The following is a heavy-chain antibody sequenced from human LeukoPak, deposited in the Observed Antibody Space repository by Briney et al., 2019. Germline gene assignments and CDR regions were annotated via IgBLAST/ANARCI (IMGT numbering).Heavy chain of an antibody. CDR1: GGSISSSSYY. D-gene: IGHD6-19*01. V-gene: IGHV4-39*07. CDR2: IYYSGST. J-gene: IGHJ4*02. CDR3: ASGVAGTLFDY. Sequence: RASETLSLTCTVSGGSISSSSYYWGWIRQPPGKGLEWIGSIYYSGSTYYNPSLKSRVTISVDTSKNQFSLKLSSVTAADTAVYYCASGVAGTLFDYWGQGTLVTVSS.